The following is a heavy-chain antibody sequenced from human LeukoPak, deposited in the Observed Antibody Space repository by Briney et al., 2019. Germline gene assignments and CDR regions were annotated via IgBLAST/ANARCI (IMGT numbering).Heavy chain of an antibody. J-gene: IGHJ2*01. D-gene: IGHD3-22*01. Sequence: PSGTLSLTCTVSGGSINSYYWSWIRQPPGKGLEWIGYIYYSGNTNYNPSLKSRVSISIDTSKNQLSLQLSSVTAADTAVYYCARDRDSSGLRDFDLWGRGTLVTVSA. CDR1: GGSINSYY. CDR3: ARDRDSSGLRDFDL. V-gene: IGHV4-59*01. CDR2: IYYSGNT.